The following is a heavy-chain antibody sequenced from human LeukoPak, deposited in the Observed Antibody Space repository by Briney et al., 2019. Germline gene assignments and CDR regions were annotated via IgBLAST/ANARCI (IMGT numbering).Heavy chain of an antibody. CDR2: INQDGGEI. Sequence: GGSLRLSCAASGFTFSSYSMNWVRQAPGKGLEWVASINQDGGEIHYVDSVKGRFTISRDNAKNSLYLQMNSLTAEDTAVHYCVRAHHPGGWFDPWGQGTLVTVSS. CDR3: VRAHHPGGWFDP. J-gene: IGHJ5*02. D-gene: IGHD3-10*01. V-gene: IGHV3-7*04. CDR1: GFTFSSYS.